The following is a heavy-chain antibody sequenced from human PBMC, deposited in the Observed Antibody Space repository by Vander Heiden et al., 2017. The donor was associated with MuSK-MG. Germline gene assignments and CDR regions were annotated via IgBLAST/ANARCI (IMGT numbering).Heavy chain of an antibody. V-gene: IGHV4-34*01. CDR2: INHSGST. CDR1: GGSFSGYY. D-gene: IGHD5-18*01. CDR3: ARSAKRGYSYGYSFHDQATYYFDY. J-gene: IGHJ4*02. Sequence: QVQLQQWGAGLLKPSDTLSLTCAVYGGSFSGYYWSWIRQPPGKGLEWIGEINHSGSTNYNPSLKSRVTISVDTSKNQFSLKLSSVTAADTAVYYCARSAKRGYSYGYSFHDQATYYFDYWGQGTLVTVSS.